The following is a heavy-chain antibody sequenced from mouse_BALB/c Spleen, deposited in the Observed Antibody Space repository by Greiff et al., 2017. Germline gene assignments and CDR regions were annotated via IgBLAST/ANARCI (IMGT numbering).Heavy chain of an antibody. Sequence: DVMLVESGGGLVKPGGSLKLSCAASGFTFSSYAMSWVRQTPEKRLEWVATISSGGSYTYYPDSVKGRFTISRDNAKNTLYLQMSSLRSEATAVYYCARQCTTATYDWYFDVWGAGTTVTVSS. CDR3: ARQCTTATYDWYFDV. CDR2: ISSGGSYT. J-gene: IGHJ1*01. CDR1: GFTFSSYA. V-gene: IGHV5-9-3*01. D-gene: IGHD1-2*01.